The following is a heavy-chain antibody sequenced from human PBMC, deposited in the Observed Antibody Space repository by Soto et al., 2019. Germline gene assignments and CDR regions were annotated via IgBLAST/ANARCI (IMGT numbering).Heavy chain of an antibody. CDR1: GFTFGSSA. V-gene: IGHV3-30-3*01. D-gene: IGHD1-1*01. CDR2: VSSDGSTK. J-gene: IGHJ4*02. CDR3: ARDMVGTGCFDY. Sequence: PGGSLRLSCAASGFTFGSSAMHWARQAPGKGLEWVAVVSSDGSTKVYADSVKGRFTISRDNSKNTMSLQMNSLRGEDTAVYYCARDMVGTGCFDYWGQGTLVTVSS.